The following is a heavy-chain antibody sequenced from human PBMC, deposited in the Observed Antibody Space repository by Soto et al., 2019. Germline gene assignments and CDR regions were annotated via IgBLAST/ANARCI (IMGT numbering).Heavy chain of an antibody. J-gene: IGHJ5*02. Sequence: PSENLSITCTVSGVSIKYVAYYCGWIRQAPGKGLEWIGTVYHNENTYYNPSLKSRITISADTAKNQFSLNLRSVTAADTAIYFCARRERYYGSPGWFDPWGQGTLVTVS. CDR3: ARRERYYGSPGWFDP. V-gene: IGHV4-39*01. CDR2: VYHNENT. D-gene: IGHD3-16*01. CDR1: GVSIKYVAYY.